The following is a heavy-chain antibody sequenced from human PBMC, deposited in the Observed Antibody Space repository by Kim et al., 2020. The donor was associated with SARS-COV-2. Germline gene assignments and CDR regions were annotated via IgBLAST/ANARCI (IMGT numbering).Heavy chain of an antibody. Sequence: SETLSLTCSVSGGSIFSVNWWSWVRQPPGKGLEWIGDVYHGGSTTYSPSLKSRVTISVDLSRNQFSLNLTSVTAADTAVYYCARSTSYFFDTTTYAYTYYLDDWGQGTLVTVSS. CDR3: ARSTSYFFDTTTYAYTYYLDD. V-gene: IGHV4-4*02. J-gene: IGHJ4*02. CDR2: VYHGGST. D-gene: IGHD3-16*01. CDR1: GGSIFSVNW.